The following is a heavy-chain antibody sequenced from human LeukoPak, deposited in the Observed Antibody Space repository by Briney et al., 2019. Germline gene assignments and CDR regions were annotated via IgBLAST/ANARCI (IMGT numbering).Heavy chain of an antibody. CDR2: THSGGRT. V-gene: IGHV3-53*01. Sequence: GGSLRLSCAASGFTVNSNYMTWVRQAPGKGLEWVSVTHSGGRTRYADSVKGRFTTSRDNSKNTVFLQMNSLRAEDTAVYYCARVLSGRGSLYYYYYYMDVWGKGTTVTISS. CDR1: GFTVNSNY. J-gene: IGHJ6*03. D-gene: IGHD2-15*01. CDR3: ARVLSGRGSLYYYYYYMDV.